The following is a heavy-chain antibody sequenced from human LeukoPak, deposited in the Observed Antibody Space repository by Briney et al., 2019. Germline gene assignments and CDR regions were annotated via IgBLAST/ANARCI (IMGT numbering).Heavy chain of an antibody. CDR1: GGSFSGYY. V-gene: IGHV4-34*01. CDR3: ARGSGAFDI. J-gene: IGHJ3*02. Sequence: SEALSLTCADYGGSFSGYYWSWIRQPPGEGREWIGEINHSGSTNYKPSLKSRVTISVDTSKNQFSPKLSSVTAADTAAYYCARGSGAFDIWGQGTMVTVSS. CDR2: INHSGST. D-gene: IGHD3-10*01.